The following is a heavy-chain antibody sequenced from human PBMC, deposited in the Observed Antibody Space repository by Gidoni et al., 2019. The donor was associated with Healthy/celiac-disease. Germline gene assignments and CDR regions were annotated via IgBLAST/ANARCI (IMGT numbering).Heavy chain of an antibody. CDR3: ARQLQYYYGSGDAFDI. V-gene: IGHV3-48*03. J-gene: IGHJ3*02. CDR2: ISSSGSTI. CDR1: GFTFSSYE. D-gene: IGHD3-10*01. Sequence: EVQLVESGGGLVQPGGSLRLSCAASGFTFSSYEMNWVRQAPGKGLEWVSYISSSGSTIYYADSVKGRFTISRDNAKNSLYLQMNSLRAEDTAVYYCARQLQYYYGSGDAFDIWGQGTMVTVSS.